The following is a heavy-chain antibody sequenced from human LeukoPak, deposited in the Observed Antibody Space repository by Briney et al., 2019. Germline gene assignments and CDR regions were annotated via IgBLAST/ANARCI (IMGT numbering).Heavy chain of an antibody. V-gene: IGHV3-21*01. D-gene: IGHD1-26*01. CDR2: IGGSSTSL. J-gene: IGHJ3*02. CDR1: GFTFSNAW. Sequence: PGGSLRLSCVGSGFTFSNAWMNWVRQAPGEGLEWVSSIGGSSTSLYYADSLKGRFTISRDNAKNSLYLQLNSLRAEDTAVYYCARESGGDLGEAFDIWGQGTMVTVSS. CDR3: ARESGGDLGEAFDI.